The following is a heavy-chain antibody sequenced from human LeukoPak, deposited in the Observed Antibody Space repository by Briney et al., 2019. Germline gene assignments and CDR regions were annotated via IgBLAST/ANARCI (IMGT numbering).Heavy chain of an antibody. J-gene: IGHJ4*02. D-gene: IGHD5-12*01. CDR1: GFTFSGFA. Sequence: PGGSLRLSCAASGFTFSGFAMSWVRRTPGKGLEWDGRIKSKTDGGTTDYAAPVKGRFTISRDDSKNTLYLQMNSLKTEDTAVYYCTTDPLVDIVATTQNFDYWGQGTLVTVSS. CDR2: IKSKTDGGTT. CDR3: TTDPLVDIVATTQNFDY. V-gene: IGHV3-15*01.